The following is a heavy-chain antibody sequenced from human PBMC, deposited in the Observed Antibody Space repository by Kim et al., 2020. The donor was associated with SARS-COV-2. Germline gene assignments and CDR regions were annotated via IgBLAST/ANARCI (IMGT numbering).Heavy chain of an antibody. Sequence: ASVKVSCKASGYTFTGYYMHWVRQAPGQGLEWMGRINPNSGGTNYAQKFQGRVTMTRDASISTAYMELSRLRSDDTAVYYCARATISWASGVDYWGQGTLVPVSS. CDR3: ARATISWASGVDY. D-gene: IGHD3-3*02. V-gene: IGHV1-2*06. J-gene: IGHJ4*02. CDR2: INPNSGGT. CDR1: GYTFTGYY.